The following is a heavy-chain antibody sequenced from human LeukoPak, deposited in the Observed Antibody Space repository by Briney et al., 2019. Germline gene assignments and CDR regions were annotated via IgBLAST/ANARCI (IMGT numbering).Heavy chain of an antibody. Sequence: PGGSLRLSCAASGFTFSSYGVHWVRQAPGKGLEWVAFIRYDGSNKYYADSVKGRFTISRDNSKNTLYLQMSSLRAEDTAVYYCAKGHSAGYCSSNSCRIPFDYWGQGTLVTVSS. CDR3: AKGHSAGYCSSNSCRIPFDY. CDR1: GFTFSSYG. CDR2: IRYDGSNK. D-gene: IGHD2-2*01. J-gene: IGHJ4*02. V-gene: IGHV3-30*02.